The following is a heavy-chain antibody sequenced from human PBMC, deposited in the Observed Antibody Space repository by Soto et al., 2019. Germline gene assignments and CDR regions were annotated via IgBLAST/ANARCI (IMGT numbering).Heavy chain of an antibody. Sequence: SVKVSCKASGDTFGRFTINWVRQAPGQGLEWMGGIKPISDITNYAQRFQGRVTFTADASTSTVYLELSSLRSEDTAMYYCARDPSTINKLIGVWFDPWGKGTLVTVSS. CDR3: ARDPSTINKLIGVWFDP. CDR2: IKPISDIT. J-gene: IGHJ5*02. D-gene: IGHD4-4*01. CDR1: GDTFGRFT. V-gene: IGHV1-69*13.